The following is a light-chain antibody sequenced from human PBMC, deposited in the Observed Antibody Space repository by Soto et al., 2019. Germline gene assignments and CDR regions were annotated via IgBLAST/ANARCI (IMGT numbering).Light chain of an antibody. CDR3: QSYDSSLSGYG. CDR1: SSNIGAGYD. Sequence: QSALTQPLSVSGAPGQRVTISCTGSSSNIGAGYDVHWYQQLPGTAPKLLIYGNSNRPSGVPDRFSGSKSGTSASLAITGLQAEDEADYYCQSYDSSLSGYGFGTGTKV. J-gene: IGLJ1*01. CDR2: GNS. V-gene: IGLV1-40*01.